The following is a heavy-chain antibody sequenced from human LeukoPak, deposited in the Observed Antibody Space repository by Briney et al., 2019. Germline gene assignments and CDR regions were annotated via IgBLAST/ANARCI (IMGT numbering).Heavy chain of an antibody. D-gene: IGHD1-26*01. Sequence: PGGSLRLSCAASGFTFSTYAMTWVRQAPGKGLEWVSLISGTGGSTYYADSVKGRFTISRDNAKNTLYLQMNCLRAEDTAVYYCAKDYEPLVGVHRWGDWFDRWGQGTLVTVSS. CDR1: GFTFSTYA. CDR3: AKDYEPLVGVHRWGDWFDR. J-gene: IGHJ5*02. V-gene: IGHV3-23*01. CDR2: ISGTGGST.